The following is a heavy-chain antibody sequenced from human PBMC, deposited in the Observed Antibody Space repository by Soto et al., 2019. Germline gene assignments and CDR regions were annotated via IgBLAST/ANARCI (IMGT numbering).Heavy chain of an antibody. D-gene: IGHD1-20*01. CDR2: IIPLHNTS. CDR3: AIWSNWNPLYYRGMDV. CDR1: GGAFTNYS. Sequence: QVQLLQSGAEVKKPGSSVKVSCKVSGGAFTNYSLNWVRHDPGQGLEWLGGIIPLHNTSNYSLKLLGRGSVTADISSNIVYMHLSGLTSDDTATYYCAIWSNWNPLYYRGMDVWGQGTTVTVSS. J-gene: IGHJ6*02. V-gene: IGHV1-69*06.